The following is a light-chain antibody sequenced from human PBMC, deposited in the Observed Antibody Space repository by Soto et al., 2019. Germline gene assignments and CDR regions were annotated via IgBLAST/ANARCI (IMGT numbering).Light chain of an antibody. Sequence: QSVLTQPPSASGTLGQRVTMSCSGSTSNIGRNIVNWYQHLPGTAPRLLIYSSNQRPSGVPDRFSGSKSGTSASLAISGLQSEDEADYYCAAWDDSLNGWVFGGGTKLTVL. V-gene: IGLV1-44*01. CDR2: SSN. J-gene: IGLJ3*02. CDR3: AAWDDSLNGWV. CDR1: TSNIGRNI.